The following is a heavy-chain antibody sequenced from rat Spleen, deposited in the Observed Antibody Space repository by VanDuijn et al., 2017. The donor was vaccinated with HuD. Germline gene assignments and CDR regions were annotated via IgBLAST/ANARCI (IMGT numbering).Heavy chain of an antibody. D-gene: IGHD1-9*01. CDR3: TRGYYGYTVGGDY. V-gene: IGHV2-15*01. CDR2: IWGDGST. J-gene: IGHJ2*01. CDR1: GFSLTSYH. Sequence: QVQLKESGPGLVKPSETLSLTCTVSGFSLTSYHVSWVRQPPGKGLEWMGGIWGDGSTDYNSALKSRLSISRDTSKSQVFLKMNSLQTDDTAIYFCTRGYYGYTVGGDYWGQGVMVTVSS.